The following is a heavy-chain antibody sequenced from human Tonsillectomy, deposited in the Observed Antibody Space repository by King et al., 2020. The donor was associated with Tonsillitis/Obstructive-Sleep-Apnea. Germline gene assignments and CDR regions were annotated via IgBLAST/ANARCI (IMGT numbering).Heavy chain of an antibody. J-gene: IGHJ4*02. D-gene: IGHD5-18*01. Sequence: VQLVESGAEVKKPGESLKISCTGSGYSFTSYWIGWVRQMPGKGLEWMGIIYPGDSDTRYSPSFQGQVTISADKSISTAYLQWSSLKASDTAMYYCARSAGYSYGYTYFDYWGQGTLVTVSS. CDR3: ARSAGYSYGYTYFDY. CDR1: GYSFTSYW. V-gene: IGHV5-51*03. CDR2: IYPGDSDT.